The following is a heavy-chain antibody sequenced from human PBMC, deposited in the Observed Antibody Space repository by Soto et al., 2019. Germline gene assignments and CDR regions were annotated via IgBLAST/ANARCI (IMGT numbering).Heavy chain of an antibody. V-gene: IGHV3-30*18. CDR3: AKYAAYGDHGEWLDP. CDR1: GFTLSSYG. J-gene: IGHJ5*02. CDR2: ISYHVSNK. D-gene: IGHD4-17*01. Sequence: QVQLVESGGGVVQPGGSLRLSCAASGFTLSSYGMHWVPQAPGKGLGWVAVISYHVSNKYYAESVKGRFTISRDNSNNMLYMQINNLRPDDTAVYHCAKYAAYGDHGEWLDPWGQGTLVTVSS.